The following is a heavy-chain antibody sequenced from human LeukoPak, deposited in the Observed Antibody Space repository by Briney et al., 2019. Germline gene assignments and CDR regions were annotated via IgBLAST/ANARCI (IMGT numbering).Heavy chain of an antibody. CDR1: GFTFSSYA. Sequence: GGSLRLSCAASGFTFSSYAMSWVRQAPGKGLEWVSAISGSGGSTYYADSVKGRFTISRDNSKNTLYLQMNSLRAEDTAVYYCAKDRGDEIQLWSYLFVYWGQGTLVTVSS. J-gene: IGHJ4*02. D-gene: IGHD5-18*01. CDR3: AKDRGDEIQLWSYLFVY. V-gene: IGHV3-23*01. CDR2: ISGSGGST.